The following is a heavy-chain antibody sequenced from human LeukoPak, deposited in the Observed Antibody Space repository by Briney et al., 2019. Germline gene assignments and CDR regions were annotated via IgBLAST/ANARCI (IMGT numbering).Heavy chain of an antibody. CDR2: INHSGST. Sequence: PSETLSLTCTVSGGSISSSSYYWSWIRQPPGKGLEWIGEINHSGSTNYNPSLKSRVTISVDTSKNQFSLKLSSVTAADTAVYYCARGAPNMRRITMVRGCWFDPWGQGTLVTVSS. J-gene: IGHJ5*02. V-gene: IGHV4-39*07. D-gene: IGHD3-10*01. CDR1: GGSISSSSYY. CDR3: ARGAPNMRRITMVRGCWFDP.